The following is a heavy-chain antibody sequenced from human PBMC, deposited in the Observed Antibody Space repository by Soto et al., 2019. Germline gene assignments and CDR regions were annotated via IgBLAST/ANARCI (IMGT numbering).Heavy chain of an antibody. CDR1: GGTFSSYA. CDR2: IIPIFGTA. J-gene: IGHJ2*01. CDR3: ARGGLRDYYDSSGYSSYFDL. V-gene: IGHV1-69*06. Sequence: QVQLVQSGAEVKKPGSSVKVSCKASGGTFSSYAISWVRQAPGQGLEWMGGIIPIFGTANYAQKFQGRVTITEDKSTSKAYMELSSLRSEDTAVYYCARGGLRDYYDSSGYSSYFDLWGRGTLVTVSS. D-gene: IGHD3-22*01.